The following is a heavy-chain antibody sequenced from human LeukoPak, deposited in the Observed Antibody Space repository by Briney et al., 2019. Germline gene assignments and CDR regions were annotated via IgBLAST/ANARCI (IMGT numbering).Heavy chain of an antibody. CDR3: ARGPYCSGGSCYSYNWFDP. J-gene: IGHJ5*02. CDR1: GYTFTSYG. D-gene: IGHD2-15*01. Sequence: ASVKVSCKASGYTFTSYGISWVRQAPGQGLEWMGWIRVYNGDTNYAQKLQGRVTMTTDTSTSTAYMELRSLRSDDTAVYYCARGPYCSGGSCYSYNWFDPWGQGTLVTVSS. V-gene: IGHV1-18*01. CDR2: IRVYNGDT.